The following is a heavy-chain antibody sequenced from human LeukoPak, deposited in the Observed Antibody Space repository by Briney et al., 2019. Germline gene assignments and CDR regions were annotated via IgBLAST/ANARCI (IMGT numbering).Heavy chain of an antibody. CDR2: ISGSGGST. J-gene: IGHJ4*02. D-gene: IGHD6-13*01. Sequence: GGSLRLSCAASGFTFSTYAVNWVRQAPGKGLEWVSAISGSGGSTYYADSVKGRFTISRDNSKNTLYLQMNSLRAEDTAVYYCAKDRRWYFDYWGQGTLVTVSS. V-gene: IGHV3-23*01. CDR1: GFTFSTYA. CDR3: AKDRRWYFDY.